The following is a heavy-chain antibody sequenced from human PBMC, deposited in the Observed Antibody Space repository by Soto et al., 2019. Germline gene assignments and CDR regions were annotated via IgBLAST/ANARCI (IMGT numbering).Heavy chain of an antibody. J-gene: IGHJ5*02. Sequence: SETLSLTCTVSGGSISSYYWSWIRQPAGKGLEWIGRIYYSGSTYYNPALKSRVTISVDTSKNQFSLKLSSVTAADTAVYYCARQLGYDYVWGSYRYSGWFDPWGQGTLVTVSS. CDR1: GGSISSYY. D-gene: IGHD3-16*02. CDR3: ARQLGYDYVWGSYRYSGWFDP. CDR2: IYYSGST. V-gene: IGHV4-59*05.